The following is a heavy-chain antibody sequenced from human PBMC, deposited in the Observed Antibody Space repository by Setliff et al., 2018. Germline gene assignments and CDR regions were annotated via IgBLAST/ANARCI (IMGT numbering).Heavy chain of an antibody. CDR2: IYYSGST. CDR1: GGSISSHY. J-gene: IGHJ4*02. Sequence: SETLSLTCTVSGGSISSHYWSWIRQPPGKGLEYIGNIYYSGSTNYNPSLKSRVTISVDTSKNQFSLKLTSVTAADTAVYYCARVVGYSYGYYFDYWGQGTLVTVS. CDR3: ARVVGYSYGYYFDY. V-gene: IGHV4-59*11. D-gene: IGHD5-18*01.